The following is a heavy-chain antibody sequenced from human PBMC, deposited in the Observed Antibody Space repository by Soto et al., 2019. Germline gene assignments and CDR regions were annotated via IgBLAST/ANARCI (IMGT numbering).Heavy chain of an antibody. J-gene: IGHJ5*02. D-gene: IGHD3-3*01. CDR2: IYYSGST. Sequence: SETLSLTCTVSGGSISSGDYYWSWIRQPPGKGLEWIGYIYYSGSTYYNPSLKSRVTISVDTSKNQFSLKLSSVTAADTAVYYCARVGLYDFWSGYYDWFDPWGQGTLVTVSS. CDR3: ARVGLYDFWSGYYDWFDP. V-gene: IGHV4-30-4*01. CDR1: GGSISSGDYY.